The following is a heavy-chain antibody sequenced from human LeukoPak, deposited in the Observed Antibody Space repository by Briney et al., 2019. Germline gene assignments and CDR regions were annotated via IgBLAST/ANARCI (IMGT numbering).Heavy chain of an antibody. CDR1: GFTFSSYA. J-gene: IGHJ4*02. V-gene: IGHV3-23*01. Sequence: PGGSLRLSCAASGFTFSSYAMSWVRQAPGKGLEWVSAISGSGGSTYYADSVKGRFTISRDNSKNTLYLQMNSLRAEDTAVYYCANHPDFMITFGGVIVTQFDYWGQGTLVTVSS. CDR2: ISGSGGST. CDR3: ANHPDFMITFGGVIVTQFDY. D-gene: IGHD3-16*02.